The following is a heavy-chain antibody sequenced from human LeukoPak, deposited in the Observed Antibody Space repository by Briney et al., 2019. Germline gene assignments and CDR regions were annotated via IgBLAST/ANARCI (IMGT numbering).Heavy chain of an antibody. V-gene: IGHV3-66*01. D-gene: IGHD2-15*01. CDR1: GFTVSSNY. J-gene: IGHJ5*02. CDR2: IYSGGRT. CDR3: ATQGLFSGGWFDP. Sequence: PGGSLRLSCAASGFTVSSNYMSWVRQAPGKGLEWVSVIYSGGRTYYADSVKDRFTISRDNSKNTLYLQMNSLRAEDTAVYYCATQGLFSGGWFDPWGQGTLVTVSS.